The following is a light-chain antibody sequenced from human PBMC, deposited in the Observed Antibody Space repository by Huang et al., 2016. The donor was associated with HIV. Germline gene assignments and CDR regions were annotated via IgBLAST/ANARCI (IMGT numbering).Light chain of an antibody. CDR1: QGVSTY. Sequence: EVILTQSLGTLSLSPGERATLSCRGSQGVSTYLAWYQQKPGQAPRLLIYGASNRATGIPDRFSGSGSGTDFTLTISRLEPEDFAVYFCQQYDAFPCAFGQGTKLEI. V-gene: IGKV3-20*01. CDR3: QQYDAFPCA. J-gene: IGKJ2*02. CDR2: GAS.